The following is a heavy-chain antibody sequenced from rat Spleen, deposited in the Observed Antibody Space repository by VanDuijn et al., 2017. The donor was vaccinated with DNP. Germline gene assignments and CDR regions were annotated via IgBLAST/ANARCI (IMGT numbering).Heavy chain of an antibody. CDR1: GFTFSNYG. Sequence: EVQLVESGGGLVQPGRSLKLSCAASGFTFSNYGMAWVRQAPTKGLEWVASITNSGGSTYYRDSVKGRFTIFRDDAKSTLYLQMDSLRSEDTATYYCTTGGNNPFPYWGQGTLVTVSS. D-gene: IGHD1-10*01. J-gene: IGHJ3*01. CDR3: TTGGNNPFPY. V-gene: IGHV5-27*01. CDR2: ITNSGGST.